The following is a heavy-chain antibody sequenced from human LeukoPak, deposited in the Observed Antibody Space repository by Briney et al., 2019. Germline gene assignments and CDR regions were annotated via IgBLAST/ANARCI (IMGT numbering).Heavy chain of an antibody. Sequence: SETLSLTCAVYGGSFSGYYWSWIRQPPGKGLEWIGEINHSGSTNYNPSLTSRGNVSVDTSKNQFSLKLSSVTAADTAVYYCARGTQVDYYDSSGYCDYWGQGTLVTVSS. D-gene: IGHD3-22*01. CDR1: GGSFSGYY. CDR2: INHSGST. CDR3: ARGTQVDYYDSSGYCDY. V-gene: IGHV4-34*01. J-gene: IGHJ4*02.